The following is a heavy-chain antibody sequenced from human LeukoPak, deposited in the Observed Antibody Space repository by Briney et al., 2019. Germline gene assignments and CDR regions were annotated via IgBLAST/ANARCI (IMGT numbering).Heavy chain of an antibody. CDR3: ARGWLTELDV. D-gene: IGHD5-12*01. CDR2: IRSKAYGGTT. V-gene: IGHV3-49*04. CDR1: GFTFGDYA. Sequence: GGSLRLSCTASGFTFGDYAMSWVRQAPGKGLEWVGFIRSKAYGGTTGYAASVKGRFTISRDDSKSIAYLQMNSLRAEDTAVYYCARGWLTELDVWGKGTTVTVSS. J-gene: IGHJ6*04.